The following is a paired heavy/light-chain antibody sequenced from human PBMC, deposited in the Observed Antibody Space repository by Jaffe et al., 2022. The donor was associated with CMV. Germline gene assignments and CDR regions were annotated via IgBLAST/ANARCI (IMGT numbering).Heavy chain of an antibody. CDR3: AREGVVVPADLDYYYGMDV. V-gene: IGHV1-69*01. J-gene: IGHJ6*02. CDR1: GGTFSSYA. Sequence: QVQLVQSGAEVKKPGSSVKVSCKASGGTFSSYAISWVRQAPGQGLEWMGGIIPIFGTANYAQKFQGRVTITADESTSTAYMELSSLRSEDTAVYYCAREGVVVPADLDYYYGMDVWGQGTTVTVSS. D-gene: IGHD2-2*01. CDR2: IIPIFGTA.
Light chain of an antibody. CDR3: QQYGSSQGT. CDR2: GAS. Sequence: EIVLTQSPGTLSLSPGERATLSCRASQSVSSSYLAWYQQKPGQAPRLLIYGASSRATGIPDRFSGSGSGTDFTLTISRLEPEDFAVYYCQQYGSSQGTFGQGTKVEIK. J-gene: IGKJ1*01. V-gene: IGKV3-20*01. CDR1: QSVSSSY.